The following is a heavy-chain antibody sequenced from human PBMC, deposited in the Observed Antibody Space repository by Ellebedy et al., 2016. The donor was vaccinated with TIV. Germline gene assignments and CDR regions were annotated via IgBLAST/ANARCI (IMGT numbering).Heavy chain of an antibody. CDR2: ISYDGSNK. CDR3: ARDQDFCSSTSCYKGGDY. J-gene: IGHJ4*02. CDR1: GFTFSSYA. Sequence: GESLKISXAASGFTFSSYAMHWVRQAPGKGLEWVAVISYDGSNKYYADSVKGRFTISRDNSKNTLYLQMNSLRDEDTAVYYCARDQDFCSSTSCYKGGDYWGQGTLVTVSS. D-gene: IGHD2-2*02. V-gene: IGHV3-30-3*01.